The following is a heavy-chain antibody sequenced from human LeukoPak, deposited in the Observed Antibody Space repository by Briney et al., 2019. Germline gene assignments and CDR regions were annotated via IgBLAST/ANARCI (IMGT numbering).Heavy chain of an antibody. CDR2: IIPILGIA. D-gene: IGHD3-10*01. J-gene: IGHJ5*02. V-gene: IGHV1-69*04. CDR1: GGTFSSYA. CDR3: ARDVLLWFGELPKHNWFDP. Sequence: SVKVSCKASGGTFSSYAISWVRQAPGQGLEWMGRIIPILGIANYAQKFQGRVTITADKSTSTAYMELSSLRSEDTAVYYCARDVLLWFGELPKHNWFDPWGQGTLVTVSS.